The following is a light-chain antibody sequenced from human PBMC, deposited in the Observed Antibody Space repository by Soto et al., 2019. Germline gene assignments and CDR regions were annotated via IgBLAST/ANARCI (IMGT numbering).Light chain of an antibody. J-gene: IGKJ3*01. CDR3: HQFGRSPIFT. CDR2: GAS. V-gene: IGKV3-20*01. Sequence: EIVLTQSPGTLSLSPGERATLSCRASQTLNSNYLAWYQQRPGQAPRLLIYGASIRAAGIPDRFSGSGSVTDFTLTISRLEPEDFAVYHCHQFGRSPIFTFGPGTTVDIK. CDR1: QTLNSNY.